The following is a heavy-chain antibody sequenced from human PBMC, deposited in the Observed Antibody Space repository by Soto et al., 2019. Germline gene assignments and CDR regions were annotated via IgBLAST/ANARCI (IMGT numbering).Heavy chain of an antibody. CDR2: ISYDGSSK. CDR1: GFTFSSYG. Sequence: GGSLRLSCAASGFTFSSYGMHWVRQAPGKGLEWVAVISYDGSSKYYADSVKGRFTIYRDNSKNTLYLQMNSLRAEDTAVYYCAKGRHGQWLSFDYWGQANLVTVSS. V-gene: IGHV3-30*18. J-gene: IGHJ4*02. CDR3: AKGRHGQWLSFDY. D-gene: IGHD6-19*01.